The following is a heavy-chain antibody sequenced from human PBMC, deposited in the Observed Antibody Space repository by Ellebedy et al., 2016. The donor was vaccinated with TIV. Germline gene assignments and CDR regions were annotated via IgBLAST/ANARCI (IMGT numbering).Heavy chain of an antibody. CDR2: IVSNGDST. CDR1: GFTFSSYA. D-gene: IGHD3-16*01. Sequence: GESLKISCSASGFTFSSYAMHWVRQAPGKGLDYISAIVSNGDSTYYANSVKGRFIISRDNSKNTLYLQMSRLRPEDTAVYYCVKAWGDWGQGTLVTVSS. V-gene: IGHV3-64D*06. J-gene: IGHJ4*02. CDR3: VKAWGD.